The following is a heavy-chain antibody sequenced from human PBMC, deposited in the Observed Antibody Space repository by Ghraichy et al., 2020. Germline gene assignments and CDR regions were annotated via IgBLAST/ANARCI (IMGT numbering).Heavy chain of an antibody. CDR2: INSDGSSI. CDR1: GFTFSSYW. J-gene: IGHJ3*02. CDR3: AREGFTYYYDTSGNDAFDI. V-gene: IGHV3-74*01. D-gene: IGHD3-22*01. Sequence: LSLTCAASGFTFSSYWMHWVRQAPGKGLVWVSRINSDGSSISYADSVKGRLTISRDNAKNTLYLQMNSLRAEDTAVYYCAREGFTYYYDTSGNDAFDIWGQGTRVTVSS.